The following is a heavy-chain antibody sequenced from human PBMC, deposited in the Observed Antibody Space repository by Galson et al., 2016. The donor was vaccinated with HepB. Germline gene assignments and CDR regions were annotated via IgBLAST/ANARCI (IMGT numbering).Heavy chain of an antibody. CDR3: ARASGPLTYYYDSSGYEDY. Sequence: SETLSLTCTVSGGSVSSGTYYWSWIRQPPGKGLEWIGYIHDSGSTNFNPSLKSRVTISVDTSKNQFSLRLNSVTAADTAVYYCARASGPLTYYYDSSGYEDYWGQGTLVTGSS. D-gene: IGHD3-22*01. J-gene: IGHJ4*02. CDR1: GGSVSSGTYY. V-gene: IGHV4-61*01. CDR2: IHDSGST.